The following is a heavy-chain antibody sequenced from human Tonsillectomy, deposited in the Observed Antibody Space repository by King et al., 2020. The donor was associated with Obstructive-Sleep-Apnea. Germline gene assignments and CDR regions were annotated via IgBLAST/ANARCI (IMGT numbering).Heavy chain of an antibody. CDR2: IIPIFDTT. CDR1: GGSFSNYA. CDR3: ARQNSAGYFDY. D-gene: IGHD2/OR15-2a*01. V-gene: IGHV1-69*06. J-gene: IGHJ4*02. Sequence: QLVQSGAEVKKPGSSVKVSCKASGGSFSNYAINWVRQAPGQGLEWMGGIIPIFDTTNYAQKFQGRLTFTAHKSTSTASMELSSLRSEDTAVYYCARQNSAGYFDYWGQGTLVTVSS.